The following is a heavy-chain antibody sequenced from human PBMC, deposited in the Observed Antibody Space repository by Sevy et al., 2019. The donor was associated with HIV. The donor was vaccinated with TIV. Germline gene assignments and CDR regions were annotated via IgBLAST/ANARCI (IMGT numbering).Heavy chain of an antibody. V-gene: IGHV3-30*02. Sequence: GGSLGLSCAASGFTFSTYGMHWVRQAPGKGLEWVAFIRFDGTIQYYTDSVKGRLTISRDNSKNTLYLQMNSLRAEETAVYFGAEVLHIVVVPAAIDYYYGMDVWGQGTTVTVSS. J-gene: IGHJ6*02. D-gene: IGHD2-2*01. CDR1: GFTFSTYG. CDR2: IRFDGTIQ. CDR3: AEVLHIVVVPAAIDYYYGMDV.